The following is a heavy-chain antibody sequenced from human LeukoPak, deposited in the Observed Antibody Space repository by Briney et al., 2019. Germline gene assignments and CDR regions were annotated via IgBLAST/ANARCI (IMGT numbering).Heavy chain of an antibody. D-gene: IGHD4-17*01. J-gene: IGHJ4*02. CDR1: GGSISSYY. CDR2: IYYSGST. V-gene: IGHV4-59*08. CDR3: ARQHGDYVPGPFDY. Sequence: SETLSLTCTVSGGSISSYYWSWIRQPPGKGLEWIGYIYYSGSTNYNPSLKSRVTISVDTSKNQFSLKLSPVTAADTAVYYCARQHGDYVPGPFDYWGQGTLVTVSS.